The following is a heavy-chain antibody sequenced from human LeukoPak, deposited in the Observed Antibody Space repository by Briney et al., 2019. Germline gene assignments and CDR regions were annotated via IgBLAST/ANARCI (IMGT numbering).Heavy chain of an antibody. CDR3: ARVYDMVRGVPYYYYGMDV. Sequence: SVKVSCKASGYTFTGYYMHWVRQAPGQGLEWMGGIIPIFGTANYAQKFQGRVTITADESTSTAYMELSSLRSEDTAVYYCARVYDMVRGVPYYYYGMDVWGRGTTVTVSS. CDR1: GYTFTGYY. V-gene: IGHV1-69*13. CDR2: IIPIFGTA. J-gene: IGHJ6*02. D-gene: IGHD3-10*01.